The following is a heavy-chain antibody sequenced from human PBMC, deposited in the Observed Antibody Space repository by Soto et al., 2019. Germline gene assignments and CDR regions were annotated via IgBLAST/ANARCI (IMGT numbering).Heavy chain of an antibody. V-gene: IGHV4-30-4*02. CDR3: SLAYVFYDGCGYPRYAFAI. D-gene: IGHD3-22*01. CDR1: AGTISPGDYH. J-gene: IGHJ3*02. Sequence: SETLSLTCTVSAGTISPGDYHWSWLRHPTGKSLERIGNIYYSRSSYYNQPLKSQLTISVNTSKNQNSLKLSSVTASDSAVYFCSLAYVFYDGCGYPRYAFAISGQGTMVTVSS. CDR2: IYYSRSS.